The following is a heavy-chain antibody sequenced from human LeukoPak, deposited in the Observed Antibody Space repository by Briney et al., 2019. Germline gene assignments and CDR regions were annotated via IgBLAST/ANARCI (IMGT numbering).Heavy chain of an antibody. CDR3: ARDGYYYDILTGYNKIERGTFDY. Sequence: GGSLRLSCAASGFTFSTYWMSWVRQAPGKGLEWVANIKQDGSETYYVDSVKGRFTTSRDNAKNSLYLQINSLRAEDTAVYYCARDGYYYDILTGYNKIERGTFDYWGQGTLVTVSS. D-gene: IGHD3-9*01. CDR1: GFTFSTYW. CDR2: IKQDGSET. V-gene: IGHV3-7*01. J-gene: IGHJ4*02.